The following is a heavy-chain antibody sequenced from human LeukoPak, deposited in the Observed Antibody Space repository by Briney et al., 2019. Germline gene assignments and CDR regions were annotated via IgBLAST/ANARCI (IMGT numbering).Heavy chain of an antibody. D-gene: IGHD6-13*01. J-gene: IGHJ4*02. CDR3: ARDAPYSQQQLAYYFDY. CDR1: GFNFSSYA. V-gene: IGHV3-30*04. CDR2: ISYDGSNK. Sequence: GGSLRLSCAASGFNFSSYAMHWVRQAPGKGLEWVAVISYDGSNKYYADSVKGRFTISRDNSKNTLYLQMNSLRAEDTAAYYCARDAPYSQQQLAYYFDYWGQGTLVTVSS.